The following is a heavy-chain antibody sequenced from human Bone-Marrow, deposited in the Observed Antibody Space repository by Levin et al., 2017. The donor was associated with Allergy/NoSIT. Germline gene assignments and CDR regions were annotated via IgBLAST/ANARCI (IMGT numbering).Heavy chain of an antibody. D-gene: IGHD6-13*01. Sequence: ETLSLTCAASGFTFSDYTMMWVRQAPGKGLEWVSSITYSSTYIYYADSVKGRFTISRDNAKTSLYLQMNTLRAEDTAIYYCARGYSRAFDYWGQGTLVSVSS. V-gene: IGHV3-21*01. CDR3: ARGYSRAFDY. CDR1: GFTFSDYT. CDR2: ITYSSTYI. J-gene: IGHJ4*02.